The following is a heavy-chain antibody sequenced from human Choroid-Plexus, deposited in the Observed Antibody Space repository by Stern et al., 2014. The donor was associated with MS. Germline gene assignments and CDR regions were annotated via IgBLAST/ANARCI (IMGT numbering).Heavy chain of an antibody. CDR2: VVVFNGDV. Sequence: QLVESGPEVKKPGTSVKVSCKASGSTFSHSAIQWLRQARGQRPEWIGWVVVFNGDVNYAPRFQERITITRDMSTSTVYMELRSLRSEDTAIYYCASERYTYYDDQRPPGGFDPWGQGTLVTVSS. V-gene: IGHV1-58*02. D-gene: IGHD3-3*01. CDR1: GSTFSHSA. J-gene: IGHJ5*02. CDR3: ASERYTYYDDQRPPGGFDP.